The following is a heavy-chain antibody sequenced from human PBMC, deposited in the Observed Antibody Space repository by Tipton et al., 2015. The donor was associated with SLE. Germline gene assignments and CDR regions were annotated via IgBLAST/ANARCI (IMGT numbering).Heavy chain of an antibody. CDR3: ARGLYGDEPGY. CDR1: GGAFSGYY. D-gene: IGHD4-17*01. J-gene: IGHJ4*02. Sequence: TLSLTCAVYGGAFSGYYCSWVRQPPGEGLGWVGEINHSGSTNDNPSLKRRATISVDTSKNQCSLKVSSLTAADTAVYYCARGLYGDEPGYWGQGTLVTVSS. CDR2: INHSGST. V-gene: IGHV4-34*04.